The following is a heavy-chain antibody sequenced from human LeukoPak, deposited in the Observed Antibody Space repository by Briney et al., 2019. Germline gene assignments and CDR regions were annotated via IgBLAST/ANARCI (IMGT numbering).Heavy chain of an antibody. CDR1: GYTFTSYG. D-gene: IGHD6-19*01. Sequence: ASAKVSCKASGYTFTSYGISWVRQAPGQGLEWMGWISAYNGNTNYAQKLQGRVTMTTDTSTSTAYMELRSLRSDDTAVYYCARETGAVAGTTNWFDPWGQGTLVTVSS. CDR3: ARETGAVAGTTNWFDP. V-gene: IGHV1-18*01. J-gene: IGHJ5*02. CDR2: ISAYNGNT.